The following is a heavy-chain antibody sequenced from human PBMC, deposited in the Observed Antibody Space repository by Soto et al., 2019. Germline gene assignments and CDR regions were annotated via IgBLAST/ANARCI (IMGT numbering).Heavy chain of an antibody. CDR1: GGTFSSYA. CDR2: IIPIFGTA. CDR3: ARAPNYYGSGSYPYYFDY. V-gene: IGHV1-69*06. D-gene: IGHD3-10*01. Sequence: RASVKVSCKASGGTFSSYAISWVRQAPGQGLEWMGGIIPIFGTANYAQKFQGRVTITADKSTSTAYMELSSLRSEDTAVYYCARAPNYYGSGSYPYYFDYWGQGTLVTVSS. J-gene: IGHJ4*02.